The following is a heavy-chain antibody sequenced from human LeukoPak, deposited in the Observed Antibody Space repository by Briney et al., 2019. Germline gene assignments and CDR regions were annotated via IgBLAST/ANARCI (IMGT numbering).Heavy chain of an antibody. CDR2: ISSSSSYI. CDR3: ARIGIVGATDAFDI. V-gene: IGHV3-21*01. J-gene: IGHJ3*02. Sequence: GGSLRLSCAASGFTFSSYSMTWVRQAPGKGLEWVSSISSSSSYIYCADSVKGRFTISRDNAKNSLYLQMNSLRAEDTAVYYCARIGIVGATDAFDIWGQGTMVTVSS. D-gene: IGHD1-26*01. CDR1: GFTFSSYS.